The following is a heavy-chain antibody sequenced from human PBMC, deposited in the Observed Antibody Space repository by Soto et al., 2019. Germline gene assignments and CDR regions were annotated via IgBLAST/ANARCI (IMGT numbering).Heavy chain of an antibody. CDR3: ARDLGFDAVARMDV. V-gene: IGHV3-48*01. J-gene: IGHJ6*02. Sequence: EVQLVESGGGLVQPGGSLRLSCTAPGVTFSSYSRVWVRQAPGKGLEWVSYISSSSSSIYYADSVKGRFTTSRDNAKNSTYLQMNSLRVEDTGVYYCARDLGFDAVARMDVWGQGTTVTVSS. D-gene: IGHD6-19*01. CDR1: GVTFSSYS. CDR2: ISSSSSSI.